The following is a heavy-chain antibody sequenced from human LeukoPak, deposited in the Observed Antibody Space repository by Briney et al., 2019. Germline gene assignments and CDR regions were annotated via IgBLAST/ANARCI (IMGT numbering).Heavy chain of an antibody. J-gene: IGHJ4*02. CDR1: GFTFSSYS. D-gene: IGHD2-15*01. V-gene: IGHV3-21*01. CDR3: ARDRECSSGSCYYPDYYFDY. Sequence: PGGSLRLSCAASGFTFSSYSMNWVRQAPGKGLEWVSSISSSSSYIYYADSVKGRFTISRDNAKNSLYLQMNSLRAEDTAVYYCARDRECSSGSCYYPDYYFDYWGQGTLVTVSS. CDR2: ISSSSSYI.